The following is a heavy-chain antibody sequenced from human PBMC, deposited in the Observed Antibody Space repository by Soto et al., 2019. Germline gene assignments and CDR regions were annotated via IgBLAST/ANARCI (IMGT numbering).Heavy chain of an antibody. CDR1: GFTFDDYA. D-gene: IGHD7-27*01. Sequence: VQLVESGGGLVQPGRSLRLSCAASGFTFDDYAMHWVRQAPGKGLEWVSGISWNGGNIGYADSVKGRFTISRDNAKKSLYLQTNSLRPEDTALYSCAKVGTHIEDWGQGTLVTVSS. CDR3: AKVGTHIED. J-gene: IGHJ4*02. V-gene: IGHV3-9*01. CDR2: ISWNGGNI.